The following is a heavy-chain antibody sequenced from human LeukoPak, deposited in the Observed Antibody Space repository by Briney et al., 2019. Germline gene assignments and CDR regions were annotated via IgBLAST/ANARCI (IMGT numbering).Heavy chain of an antibody. D-gene: IGHD6-19*01. J-gene: IGHJ4*02. V-gene: IGHV4-39*01. CDR3: VRHVYNIGWIYYFDD. Sequence: ASETLSLTCTVSGDSISTSTYYWGWIRQPPGKGLEWIGSFFYSGSTYYNPSLKSRVTISVDTSKNQFSLKLSSVTAADTALYCCVRHVYNIGWIYYFDDWGQGTLVTVSS. CDR1: GDSISTSTYY. CDR2: FFYSGST.